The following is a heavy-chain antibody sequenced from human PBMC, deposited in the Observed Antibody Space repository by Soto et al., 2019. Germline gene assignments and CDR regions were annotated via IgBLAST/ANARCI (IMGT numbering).Heavy chain of an antibody. D-gene: IGHD3-3*01. Sequence: GGSLRLSCAASGFTFSSYSMNWVRQAPGKGLEWVSSISSSSSYIYYADSVKGRFTISRDNAKNSLYLQMNSLRAEDTAVYYCARDRGEDWSGYVYYYYYGMDVWGQGTTVTVSS. CDR2: ISSSSSYI. CDR1: GFTFSSYS. CDR3: ARDRGEDWSGYVYYYYYGMDV. J-gene: IGHJ6*02. V-gene: IGHV3-21*01.